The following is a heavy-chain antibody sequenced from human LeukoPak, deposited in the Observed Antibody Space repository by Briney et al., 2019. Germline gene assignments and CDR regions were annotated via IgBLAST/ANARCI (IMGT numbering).Heavy chain of an antibody. CDR3: ARGYDSSGYYSHRYFDY. J-gene: IGHJ4*02. D-gene: IGHD3-22*01. Sequence: PXGRGLEWGXYIYHSGLTYYNPSLKRPVTISVDSSKNQFSLKLSSVTAADTAVYYCARGYDSSGYYSHRYFDYWGQGTLVTVSS. CDR2: IYHSGLT. V-gene: IGHV4-30-2*01.